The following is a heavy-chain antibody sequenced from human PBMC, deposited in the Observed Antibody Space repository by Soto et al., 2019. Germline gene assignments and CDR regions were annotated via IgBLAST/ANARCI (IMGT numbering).Heavy chain of an antibody. J-gene: IGHJ4*02. V-gene: IGHV1-46*01. CDR3: ARVGYCSSTSCYAFDY. CDR1: GFSFSHYF. Sequence: ASVKGSCKASGFSFSHYFLPCVRQSRLQWLEWMGIINPSGDSRNYAQKFQGRVTITRDTSTSTVYMDLSSLRYEDTAVYYCARVGYCSSTSCYAFDYWGQGTLVTVSS. CDR2: INPSGDSR. D-gene: IGHD2-2*03.